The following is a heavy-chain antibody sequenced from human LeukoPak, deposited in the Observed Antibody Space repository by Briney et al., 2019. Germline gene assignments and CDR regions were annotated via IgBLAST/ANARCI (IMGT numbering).Heavy chain of an antibody. Sequence: ASAKVSCKASGYTFTGYYMHWVRQAPGQGLEWMGWINPNSGGTNYAQKFQGRVTMTRDTSISTAYMELSRLRSDDTAVYYCVRDSSYYDILTGYYPSYYFDYWGQGTLVTVSS. CDR1: GYTFTGYY. D-gene: IGHD3-9*01. CDR2: INPNSGGT. CDR3: VRDSSYYDILTGYYPSYYFDY. J-gene: IGHJ4*02. V-gene: IGHV1-2*02.